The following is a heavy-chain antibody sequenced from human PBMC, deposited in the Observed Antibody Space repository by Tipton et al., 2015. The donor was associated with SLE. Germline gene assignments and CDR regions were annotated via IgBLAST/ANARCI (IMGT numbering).Heavy chain of an antibody. CDR1: GFTFSSYS. V-gene: IGHV3-48*01. Sequence: SLRLSCAASGFTFSSYSMNWVRQAPGKGLEWVSYISSSSSTIYYADSVKGRFTISRDNAKNSLYLQMNSLRAEDTAVYYCAKENCGGDCYDSDFDYWGQGTLVTVSS. CDR3: AKENCGGDCYDSDFDY. CDR2: ISSSSSTI. D-gene: IGHD2-21*01. J-gene: IGHJ4*02.